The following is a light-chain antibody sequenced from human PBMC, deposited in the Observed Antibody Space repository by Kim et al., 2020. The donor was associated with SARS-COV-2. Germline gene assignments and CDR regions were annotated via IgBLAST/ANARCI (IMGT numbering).Light chain of an antibody. CDR2: DAS. CDR1: QDIRNR. CDR3: QQYDNFLSIT. V-gene: IGKV1-33*01. Sequence: DIQMTQSPSSLSASVGDRVTITCQASQDIRNRINWYQQKPGKAPKLLIYDASNLETGVPLRFSGGGSGTEFTFTISSLQPEDIAIYYSQQYDNFLSITFVQGTRLEIK. J-gene: IGKJ5*01.